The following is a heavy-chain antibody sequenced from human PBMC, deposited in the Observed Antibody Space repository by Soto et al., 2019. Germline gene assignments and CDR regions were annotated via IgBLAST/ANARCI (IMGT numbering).Heavy chain of an antibody. Sequence: EVQLVESGGGLVQPGGSLKLSCAASGFIFSGSAVHWVRQASGKGLEWVGRIFSKAGNYGTAYPAYMKGRFTISRDDSENTAFMQMIKLKTEDTAVYYCIRGGSPYYYDYCDQGTLVAVSS. CDR2: IFSKAGNYGT. CDR1: GFIFSGSA. CDR3: IRGGSPYYYDY. V-gene: IGHV3-73*01. J-gene: IGHJ4*02.